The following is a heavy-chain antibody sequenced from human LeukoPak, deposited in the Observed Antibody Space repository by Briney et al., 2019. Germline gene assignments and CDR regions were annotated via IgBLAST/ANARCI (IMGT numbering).Heavy chain of an antibody. V-gene: IGHV1-18*01. D-gene: IGHD2-2*01. CDR2: ISAYNGNT. CDR3: ARGGCSSTSCYWTSEPRYMDV. Sequence: GASVKVSCKASGYTFTSYGISWVRQAPGQGLEWMGWISAYNGNTNYAQKLQGRVTMTTGTSTSTAYMELRSLRSDDTAVYYCARGGCSSTSCYWTSEPRYMDVWGKGTTVTVSS. CDR1: GYTFTSYG. J-gene: IGHJ6*03.